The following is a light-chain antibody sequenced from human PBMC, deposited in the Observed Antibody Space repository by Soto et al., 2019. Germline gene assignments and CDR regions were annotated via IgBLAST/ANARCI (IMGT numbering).Light chain of an antibody. J-gene: IGKJ2*01. Sequence: IQMTQSPPSLSASVGDRVTITCQASQDIRKYLNWYQQNPGKAPKLLIYAASNLEPGVPSGFRGSGSGTDFTFTISSLRPEDSATYYCQQYDDVPYTFGRGTKLEIK. V-gene: IGKV1-33*01. CDR2: AAS. CDR1: QDIRKY. CDR3: QQYDDVPYT.